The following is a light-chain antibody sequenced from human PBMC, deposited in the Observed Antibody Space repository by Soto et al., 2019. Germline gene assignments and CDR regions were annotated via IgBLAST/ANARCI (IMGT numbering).Light chain of an antibody. J-gene: IGLJ7*01. CDR3: SSYTSSSIRV. V-gene: IGLV2-14*01. CDR2: DVR. CDR1: SSDVGGYNY. Sequence: QSALTQPASVSGSPGQSITISCTGTSSDVGGYNYVSWYQQHPGKAPKLMIYDVRNRPSGVSNRFSGSKSGNTASLTISGLQAEDEADYYCSSYTSSSIRVFGGGTQLTVL.